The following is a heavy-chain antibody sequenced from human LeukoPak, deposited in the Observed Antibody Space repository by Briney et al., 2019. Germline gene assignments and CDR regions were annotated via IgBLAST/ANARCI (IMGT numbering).Heavy chain of an antibody. CDR1: GFILSNYW. CDR3: VRDRGWFHFDL. CDR2: SKEDGTVK. Sequence: PGGSLRLSCGASGFILSNYWMTWIRQAPGKGLEWLANSKEDGTVKNYVDSVRGRFTISRDNTKNSLFLQLNSLRAEDTAVYYCVRDRGWFHFDLWGQGTLVTVSS. V-gene: IGHV3-7*01. D-gene: IGHD3-10*01. J-gene: IGHJ4*02.